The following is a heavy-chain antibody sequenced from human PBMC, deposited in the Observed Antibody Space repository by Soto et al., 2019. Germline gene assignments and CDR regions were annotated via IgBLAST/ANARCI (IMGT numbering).Heavy chain of an antibody. D-gene: IGHD6-6*01. V-gene: IGHV3-33*01. CDR2: IWSEGSNK. Sequence: GGSRTLSSAAYAFTFSSYGMHWVSQAPGKGLGWVAVIWSEGSNKYYADSVKGRFTISRDNSKNTLYLQMNSLRAEDTAVYYCATGIAARERYDYWGQGTLVTVSS. CDR3: ATGIAARERYDY. CDR1: AFTFSSYG. J-gene: IGHJ4*02.